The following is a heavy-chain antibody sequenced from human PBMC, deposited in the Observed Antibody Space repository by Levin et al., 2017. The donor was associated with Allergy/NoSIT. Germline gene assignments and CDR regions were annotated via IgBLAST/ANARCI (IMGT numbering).Heavy chain of an antibody. CDR2: ISGSGDST. CDR1: GFTFSSYA. V-gene: IGHV3-23*01. D-gene: IGHD3-9*01. CDR3: AKESFYDILTAYYN. J-gene: IGHJ4*02. Sequence: PGGSLRLSCAASGFTFSSYAMSWVRQAPGKGLEWVSAISGSGDSTYYADSVKGRFTISRDNSKNTLYLQMNSLRAEDTAVYYCAKESFYDILTAYYNWGQGTLVTVSS.